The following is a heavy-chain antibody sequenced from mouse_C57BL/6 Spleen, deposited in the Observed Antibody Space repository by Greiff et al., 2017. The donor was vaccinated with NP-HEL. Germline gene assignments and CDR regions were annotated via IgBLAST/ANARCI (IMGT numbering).Heavy chain of an antibody. CDR1: GYSITSGYD. CDR2: ISYSGST. J-gene: IGHJ1*03. V-gene: IGHV3-1*01. CDR3: AGDTIVTTSWYFDV. D-gene: IGHD2-5*01. Sequence: DVQLQESGPGMVKPSQSLSLTCTVTGYSITSGYDWHWIRHFPGNKLEWMGYISYSGSTNYNPSLKSRISITHDTSKNHFFLKLNSVTTEDTATYYCAGDTIVTTSWYFDVWGTGTTVTVSS.